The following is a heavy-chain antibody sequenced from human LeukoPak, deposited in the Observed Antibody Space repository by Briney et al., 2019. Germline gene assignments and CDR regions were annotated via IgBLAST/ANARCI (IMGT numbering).Heavy chain of an antibody. Sequence: GGSLRLSCAASGFTFSSYSMNWVRQAPGKGLEWVSSISSSSSYIYYADSVKGRFTISRDNAKNSLYLQMNSLRAEDTAVYYCASIIGGYSYGFDYWGQGTLVTVSS. CDR1: GFTFSSYS. J-gene: IGHJ4*02. V-gene: IGHV3-21*01. CDR3: ASIIGGYSYGFDY. D-gene: IGHD5-18*01. CDR2: ISSSSSYI.